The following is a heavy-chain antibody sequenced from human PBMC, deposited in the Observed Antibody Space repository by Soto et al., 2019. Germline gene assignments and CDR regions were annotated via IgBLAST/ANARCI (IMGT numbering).Heavy chain of an antibody. CDR2: IIRIFVTA. J-gene: IGHJ4*02. CDR3: ARGRGELSLNLPFDY. CDR1: GGTFSSYA. D-gene: IGHD1-7*01. V-gene: IGHV1-69*01. Sequence: QVQLVQSGAEVKKPGSSVNVSGKASGGTFSSYAISWVRQAPGEGLECMGGIIRIFVTANYAHKFQGRVTITADESTSKAYMELSSLSSEDTAVYYCARGRGELSLNLPFDYWGQGTLVTVSS.